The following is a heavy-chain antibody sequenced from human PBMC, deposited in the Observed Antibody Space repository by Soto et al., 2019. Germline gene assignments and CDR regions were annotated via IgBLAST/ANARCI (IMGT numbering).Heavy chain of an antibody. Sequence: GGSLRLSCAASGFTFSRYSMNWVRQAPGKGLEWVSYISSSSSTIYHADSVKGRFTISRDNAKNSLYLQMNSLRDEDTAVYYCAGGHSSGYNWFDPWGQGTLVTVSS. J-gene: IGHJ5*02. D-gene: IGHD6-19*01. V-gene: IGHV3-48*02. CDR1: GFTFSRYS. CDR2: ISSSSSTI. CDR3: AGGHSSGYNWFDP.